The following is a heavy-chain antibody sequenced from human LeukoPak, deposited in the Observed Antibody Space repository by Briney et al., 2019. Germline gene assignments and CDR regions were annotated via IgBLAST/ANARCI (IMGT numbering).Heavy chain of an antibody. Sequence: ASVKVSCKASGYTFTSYGISWVRQAPGQGLEWMGWISAYNGNTNYAQKLQGRVTMTTDTSTSTAYMELRSLRSDDTAVYYCARDKPYSSSWYAYYYYYYMDVWGKGTTVTVSS. CDR1: GYTFTSYG. D-gene: IGHD6-13*01. CDR3: ARDKPYSSSWYAYYYYYYMDV. CDR2: ISAYNGNT. V-gene: IGHV1-18*01. J-gene: IGHJ6*03.